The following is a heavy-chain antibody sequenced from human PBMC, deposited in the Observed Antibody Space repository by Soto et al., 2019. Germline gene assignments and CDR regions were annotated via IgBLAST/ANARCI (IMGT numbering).Heavy chain of an antibody. J-gene: IGHJ4*02. CDR3: AKDVESGWYEAFDY. D-gene: IGHD6-19*01. Sequence: PGGSLRLSGTASGFAFSQYCISWVRQAPGKGLEWVSSIRSFDYRTNYADSVKGRFTISRDNSKSTLSLQMNSLRAEDTAVYYCAKDVESGWYEAFDYSGPGTLLTVCS. V-gene: IGHV3-23*01. CDR2: IRSFDYRT. CDR1: GFAFSQYC.